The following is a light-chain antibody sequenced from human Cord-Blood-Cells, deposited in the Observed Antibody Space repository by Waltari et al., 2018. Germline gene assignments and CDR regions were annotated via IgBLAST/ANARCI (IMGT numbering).Light chain of an antibody. CDR1: QGISSY. V-gene: IGKV1-9*01. Sequence: DIQLTQSPSFLSASVGDRVTITRRASQGISSYLACYQQKPGKAPKLLIYAASTLQSGVPSRFSGSGSGTEFTLTISSLQPEDFATYYCQQLNSYPLTFGGGTKVEIK. CDR2: AAS. J-gene: IGKJ4*01. CDR3: QQLNSYPLT.